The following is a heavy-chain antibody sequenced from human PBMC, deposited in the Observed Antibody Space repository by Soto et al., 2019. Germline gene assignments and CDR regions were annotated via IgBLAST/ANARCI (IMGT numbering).Heavy chain of an antibody. V-gene: IGHV1-46*01. CDR3: ARGRNFYDSSGYYLTIHAFDY. D-gene: IGHD3-22*01. Sequence: ASVKVSCKASGYTFTSYYMHWVRQAPGQGLEWMGIINPSGGSTSYAQKFLGRVTMTRDTSTSTVYMELSSLRSEDTAVYYCARGRNFYDSSGYYLTIHAFDYWGQGTLVTVSS. J-gene: IGHJ4*02. CDR2: INPSGGST. CDR1: GYTFTSYY.